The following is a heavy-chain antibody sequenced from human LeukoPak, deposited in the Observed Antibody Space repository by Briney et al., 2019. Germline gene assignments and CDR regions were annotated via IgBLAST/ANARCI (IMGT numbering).Heavy chain of an antibody. CDR1: GYSFTSYY. V-gene: IGHV1-2*02. D-gene: IGHD3-22*01. J-gene: IGHJ4*02. CDR3: ARVPTNDYYDSSGYHGY. CDR2: ISPNSGGT. Sequence: ASVKVSCKASGYSFTSYYMHWVRQAPGQGLEWMGWISPNSGGTNYAQKFQGRVTMTRDTSISTAYMELSRLRSDDTPVYHCARVPTNDYYDSSGYHGYWGQGTLVTVSS.